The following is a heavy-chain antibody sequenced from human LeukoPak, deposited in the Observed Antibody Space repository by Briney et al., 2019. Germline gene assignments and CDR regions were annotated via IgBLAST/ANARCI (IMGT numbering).Heavy chain of an antibody. V-gene: IGHV4-59*11. CDR3: ARAALLWFGELSPNWFDP. J-gene: IGHJ5*02. CDR2: IYYSGST. D-gene: IGHD3-10*01. Sequence: SETLSLTCTVSGGSISSHYWSWIRQPPGKGLEWIGYIYYSGSTNYNPSLKSRVTISVDTSKNQFSLKLSSVTAADAAVYHCARAALLWFGELSPNWFDPWGQGTLVTVSS. CDR1: GGSISSHY.